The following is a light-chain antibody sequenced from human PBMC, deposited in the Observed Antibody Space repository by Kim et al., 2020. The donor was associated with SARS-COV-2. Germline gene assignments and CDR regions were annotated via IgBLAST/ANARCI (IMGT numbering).Light chain of an antibody. CDR1: SSDIGAYNY. CDR2: DVS. CDR3: SSYPRL. J-gene: IGLJ3*02. V-gene: IGLV2-14*03. Sequence: QSALTQPASVSGSPGQSVTISCTGTSSDIGAYNYVSWYQQHPGKSPKLMIHDVSERPSGVSHRFSGSKSGNTASLTISGLQAEVEANYYCSSYPRLFGGGTKLTVL.